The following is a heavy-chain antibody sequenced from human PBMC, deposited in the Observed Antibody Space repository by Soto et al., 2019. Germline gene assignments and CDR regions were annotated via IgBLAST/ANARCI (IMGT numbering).Heavy chain of an antibody. CDR1: GFTFRSFW. CDR2: IKEDGSEK. V-gene: IGHV3-7*01. Sequence: EVQLVESGGDLVQPGGSLRLSCAASGFTFRSFWMSWVRQAPGKGLEWVANIKEDGSEKHYVDAVKGRFTISRDNANNSLYLQMNSLRVEDTAVYYCARTRDSRAYSLFDFWGQGALVTVSS. D-gene: IGHD3-22*01. J-gene: IGHJ4*02. CDR3: ARTRDSRAYSLFDF.